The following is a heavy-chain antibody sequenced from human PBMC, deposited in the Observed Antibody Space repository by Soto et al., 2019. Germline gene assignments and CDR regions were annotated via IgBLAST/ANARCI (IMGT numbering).Heavy chain of an antibody. CDR2: IYHSGST. Sequence: SETLSLTCAVSGGSISSGGYSWGWIRQPPGKGLEWIGYIYHSGSTYYNPSLKSRVTISVDTSKNQFSLKLNSVTAADTAVYYCVSPEGYYDSSGYTLDYWGQGTLVTVSS. CDR3: VSPEGYYDSSGYTLDY. D-gene: IGHD3-22*01. V-gene: IGHV4-30-2*01. J-gene: IGHJ4*02. CDR1: GGSISSGGYS.